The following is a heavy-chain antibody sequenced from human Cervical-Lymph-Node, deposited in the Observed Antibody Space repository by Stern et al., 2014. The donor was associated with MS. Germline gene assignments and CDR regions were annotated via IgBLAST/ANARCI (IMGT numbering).Heavy chain of an antibody. CDR3: ARLVGPHLDTFDI. CDR1: DYNFSRYW. J-gene: IGHJ3*02. CDR2: IYPGDSDP. Sequence: EVQLVESGAEVKKPGESLRISCKGGDYNFSRYWIGWVRQMPGEGLEWMGIIYPGDSDPRYSPSFQGQVTISADKSISTAYLRWSSLKASDTAVYYCARLVGPHLDTFDIWGHGTLVTVSS. V-gene: IGHV5-51*01. D-gene: IGHD1-26*01.